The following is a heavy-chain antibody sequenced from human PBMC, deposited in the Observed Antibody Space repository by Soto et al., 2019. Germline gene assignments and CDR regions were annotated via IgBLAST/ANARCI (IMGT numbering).Heavy chain of an antibody. CDR1: GGSINTNSYY. CDR2: IYYSGST. Sequence: SETLSLTCTVSGGSINTNSYYWGWIRQPPGKGLEWIGSIYYSGSTYYNPSLRSRVTISVDTSRNQFSLKLSSVTAADTAVYYCARHPASQYYYDYSGYARELDSWGKATLGTVSS. J-gene: IGHJ5*01. CDR3: ARHPASQYYYDYSGYARELDS. V-gene: IGHV4-39*01. D-gene: IGHD3-22*01.